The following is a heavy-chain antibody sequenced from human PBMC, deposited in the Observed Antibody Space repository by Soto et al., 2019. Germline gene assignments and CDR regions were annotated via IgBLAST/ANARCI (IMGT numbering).Heavy chain of an antibody. CDR3: ARDQGRSITCQLDY. V-gene: IGHV3-30-3*01. CDR2: ISYDGSNT. J-gene: IGHJ4*02. D-gene: IGHD2-2*01. CDR1: GFTFSTYA. Sequence: PVGSLRLSCAVSGFTFSTYAMHWVRQAPGKGLEWVAVISYDGSNTYYADSVEGRFTISRDNMLYLQMNSLRAEDTAVYYCARDQGRSITCQLDYWGQGTLVTVSS.